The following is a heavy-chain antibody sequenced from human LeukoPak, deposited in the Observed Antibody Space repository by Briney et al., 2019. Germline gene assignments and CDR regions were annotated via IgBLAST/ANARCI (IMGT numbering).Heavy chain of an antibody. D-gene: IGHD1-26*01. CDR1: GGSISSGSYY. CDR3: ARDRGGIVGDTNAFDI. Sequence: PSETLSLTCAVSGGSISSGSYYWSWIRQPAGKGLQWIGRLHTSGSTNYNPSLRSRVTISVDTSKNQFSLKLRSMTAADTAVYYCARDRGGIVGDTNAFDIWGQGTMVTVYS. CDR2: LHTSGST. V-gene: IGHV4-61*02. J-gene: IGHJ3*02.